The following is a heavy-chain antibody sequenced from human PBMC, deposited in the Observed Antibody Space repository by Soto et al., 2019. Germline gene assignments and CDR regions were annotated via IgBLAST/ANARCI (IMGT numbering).Heavy chain of an antibody. CDR2: VSHVDDNK. CDR3: ARGNLDV. J-gene: IGHJ6*02. V-gene: IGHV3-30-3*01. CDR1: GFTFNLFT. D-gene: IGHD1-1*01. Sequence: QVQVVESGGGVVRPGTSLRLSCAASGFTFNLFTFHWVRQAPGGGLEWVAVVSHVDDNKFYADSVKGRFTISRDNSKNTLYLKMNNLRTEDTDLYYCARGNLDVWGQGTTVTVSS.